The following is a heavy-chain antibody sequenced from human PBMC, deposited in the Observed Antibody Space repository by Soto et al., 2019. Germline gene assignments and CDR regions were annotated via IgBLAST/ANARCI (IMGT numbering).Heavy chain of an antibody. CDR2: MYRDGDT. J-gene: IGHJ4*02. CDR3: ARGVDTAKAGY. V-gene: IGHV3-53*01. CDR1: GFTVNSNH. Sequence: ALLVESGGGLIQPGGSLRLSCAASGFTVNSNHMTWIRQAPGRGPEWVSTMYRDGDTFYANSVKGRFTISRDTSKSMFYLQMNSLRAEDTAVYYCARGVDTAKAGYWGQGTLVTVSS. D-gene: IGHD5-18*01.